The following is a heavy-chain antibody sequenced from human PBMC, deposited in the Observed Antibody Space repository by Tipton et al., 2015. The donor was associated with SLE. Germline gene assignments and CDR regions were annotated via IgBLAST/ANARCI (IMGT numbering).Heavy chain of an antibody. CDR1: GYSISSSYY. Sequence: LRLSCAVSGYSISSSYYWSWIRQPPGKGLEWIGYIYYSGSTNYNPSLKSRVTISVDTSKNQFSLKLSSVTAADTAVYYCARVNYGSGSYLDYYYYYYMDVWGKGTTVTVSS. J-gene: IGHJ6*03. CDR3: ARVNYGSGSYLDYYYYYYMDV. CDR2: IYYSGST. D-gene: IGHD3-10*01. V-gene: IGHV4-61*01.